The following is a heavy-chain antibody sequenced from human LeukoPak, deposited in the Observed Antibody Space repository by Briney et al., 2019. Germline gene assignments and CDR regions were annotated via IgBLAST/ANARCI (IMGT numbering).Heavy chain of an antibody. CDR1: GFAFISYG. V-gene: IGHV3-23*01. J-gene: IGHJ4*02. D-gene: IGHD5-18*01. Sequence: GGSLRLSCAASGFAFISYGMSWVRQAPGKGLEWVSGITGSGGSTYYADSVKGRFTISRDNAKNSLYLQMNSLRAEDTAVYYCARGTWIQLWLIDYWGQGTLVTVSS. CDR3: ARGTWIQLWLIDY. CDR2: ITGSGGST.